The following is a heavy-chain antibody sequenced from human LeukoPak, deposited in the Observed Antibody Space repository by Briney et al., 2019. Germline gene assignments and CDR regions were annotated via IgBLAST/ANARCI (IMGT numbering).Heavy chain of an antibody. V-gene: IGHV4-59*01. J-gene: IGHJ3*02. CDR1: GGSISSYY. CDR2: IYYSGST. Sequence: PSETLSLTCTVPGGSISSYYWSWIRQPPGKGLEWIGYIYYSGSTNYNPSLKSRVTISVDTSKNQFSLKLSSVTAADTAVYYCARVSGEDSGSYRRAFDIWGQGTMVTVSS. D-gene: IGHD1-26*01. CDR3: ARVSGEDSGSYRRAFDI.